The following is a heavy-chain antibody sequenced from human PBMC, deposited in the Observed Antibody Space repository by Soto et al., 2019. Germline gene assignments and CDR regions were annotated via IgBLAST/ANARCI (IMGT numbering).Heavy chain of an antibody. D-gene: IGHD3-16*01. Sequence: SETLSLTCTVSGGSISSSSYYWGWIRQPPGKGLEWSGSIFYSGSTYYNPSLLSRVTISVDTSMNEFSLRLSSVTAADTAVYHCARRPYYYGFDVWGQGTTVTVSS. J-gene: IGHJ6*02. CDR3: ARRPYYYGFDV. V-gene: IGHV4-39*01. CDR2: IFYSGST. CDR1: GGSISSSSYY.